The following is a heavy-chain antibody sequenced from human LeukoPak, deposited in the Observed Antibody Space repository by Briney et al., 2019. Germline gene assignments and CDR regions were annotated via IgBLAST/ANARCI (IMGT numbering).Heavy chain of an antibody. Sequence: GGSLRLSCAASGFTFSNAWMSWVRQAPGKGLEWVGRIKSKTDGGTTDYAAPVKGRFTISRDDSKNTLYLQMNSLKTEDTAVYYCTTARSLVVTALTSYYFDYWGQGTLVTVSS. CDR1: GFTFSNAW. CDR3: TTARSLVVTALTSYYFDY. V-gene: IGHV3-15*01. CDR2: IKSKTDGGTT. J-gene: IGHJ4*02. D-gene: IGHD2-21*02.